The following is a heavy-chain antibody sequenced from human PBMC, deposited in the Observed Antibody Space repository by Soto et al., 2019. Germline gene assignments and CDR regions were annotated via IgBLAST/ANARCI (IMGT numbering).Heavy chain of an antibody. D-gene: IGHD2-8*01. CDR1: GYTFTSYG. J-gene: IGHJ4*02. CDR3: ARHMVYAGNFDY. Sequence: ASVKVSCKASGYTFTSYGISWVRQAPGQGLEWMGWISAYNGNTNYAQKLQGRVTMTTDTATSTAYMELRSLRSDDTAVYYCARHMVYAGNFDYWGQGTLVTVSS. CDR2: ISAYNGNT. V-gene: IGHV1-18*04.